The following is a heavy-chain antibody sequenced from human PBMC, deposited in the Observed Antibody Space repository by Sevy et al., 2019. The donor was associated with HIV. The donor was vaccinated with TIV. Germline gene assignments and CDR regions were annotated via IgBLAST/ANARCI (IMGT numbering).Heavy chain of an antibody. CDR2: ITTSGRYT. CDR3: AKGYCSGGSCPRDYYYYGMDA. J-gene: IGHJ6*02. Sequence: GGSLRLSCAASGFTFRTYAMNWVRQAPGKGLEWVSSITTSGRYTYSADSVEGRFTISRDNSTNTVYLQMNSLRVDDTAVYYCAKGYCSGGSCPRDYYYYGMDAWGQGTTVTVSS. CDR1: GFTFRTYA. V-gene: IGHV3-23*01. D-gene: IGHD2-15*01.